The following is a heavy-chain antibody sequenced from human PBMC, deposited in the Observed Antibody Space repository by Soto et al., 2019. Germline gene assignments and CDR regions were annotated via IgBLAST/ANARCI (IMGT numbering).Heavy chain of an antibody. CDR1: GFAFGRYG. D-gene: IGHD3-3*01. CDR3: SKFGPGADY. Sequence: EVQLLESGGASVQPGGSVRLSCVVSGFAFGRYGMSWVRQAPGKGLEWVAHISGSGYSINYAESVKGRFTISRDNSKGTLYLQMNSLTVEDTALYYCSKFGPGADYWGQGTLVTVSS. V-gene: IGHV3-23*01. CDR2: ISGSGYSI. J-gene: IGHJ4*02.